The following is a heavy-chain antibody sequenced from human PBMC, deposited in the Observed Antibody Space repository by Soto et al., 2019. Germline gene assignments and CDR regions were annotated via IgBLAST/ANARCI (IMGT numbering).Heavy chain of an antibody. V-gene: IGHV3-33*01. D-gene: IGHD2-2*02. CDR1: GFSFTTYG. J-gene: IGHJ6*02. CDR2: IWYDGSNK. Sequence: QVQLVESGGGVVQPGKSLRLSCVASGFSFTTYGMHWVRQAPGKGLEWVAVIWYDGSNKYYADSVKGRFTISRDNSKNTLYLQMNSLRVEDTAVYYCARGSQSGIRENPIPGDVWGQGTTVTVSS. CDR3: ARGSQSGIRENPIPGDV.